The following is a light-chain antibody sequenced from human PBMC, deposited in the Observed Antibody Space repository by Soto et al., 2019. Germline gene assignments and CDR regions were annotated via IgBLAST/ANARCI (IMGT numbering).Light chain of an antibody. J-gene: IGKJ2*01. V-gene: IGKV3-15*01. CDR1: QSVSSN. Sequence: EIVMTQSPATLSVSPGERATLSCRASQSVSSNLAWYQQKPGQAPRLLIYSTSTRATDIPARFSGSGSGTEFTLTISSLQSEDFAVYYCQQYSSLPHTFGQGTKLEVK. CDR3: QQYSSLPHT. CDR2: STS.